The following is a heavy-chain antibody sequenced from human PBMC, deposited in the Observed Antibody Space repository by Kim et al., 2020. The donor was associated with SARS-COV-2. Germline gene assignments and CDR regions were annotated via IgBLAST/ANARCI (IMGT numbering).Heavy chain of an antibody. CDR1: GYTFTSYY. J-gene: IGHJ4*02. CDR2: INPSGGST. V-gene: IGHV1-46*01. Sequence: ASVKVSCKASGYTFTSYYMHWVRQAPGQGLEWMGIINPSGGSTSYAQKFQGRVTMTRDTSTSTVYMELSSLRSEDTAVYYCARDSRDYDSSGPPGVWGQGTLITVSS. CDR3: ARDSRDYDSSGPPGV. D-gene: IGHD3-22*01.